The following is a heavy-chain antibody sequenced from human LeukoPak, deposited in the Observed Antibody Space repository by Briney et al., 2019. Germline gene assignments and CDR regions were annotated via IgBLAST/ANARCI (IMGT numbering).Heavy chain of an antibody. CDR2: INHSGST. CDR1: GGSFSGYY. CDR3: ARELYSSGYHDAFDI. V-gene: IGHV4-34*01. J-gene: IGHJ3*02. Sequence: SETLSLTCAVYGGSFSGYYWSWIRQPPGKGLEWIGEINHSGSTNYDPSLKSRVTISVDTSKNQFSLKLSSVTAADTAVYYCARELYSSGYHDAFDIWGQGTMVTVSS. D-gene: IGHD3-22*01.